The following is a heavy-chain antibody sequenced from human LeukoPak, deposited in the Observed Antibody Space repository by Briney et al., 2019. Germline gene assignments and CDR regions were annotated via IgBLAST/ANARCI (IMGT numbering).Heavy chain of an antibody. D-gene: IGHD3-3*01. CDR1: GGSFSGYY. J-gene: IGHJ4*02. V-gene: IGHV4-34*01. CDR3: ARGQGDFWSGYYDYFDY. Sequence: ASETLSLTCAVYGGSFSGYYWSWIRQPPGKGLEWIGEINHSGSTNYNPSLKSRVTISVDTSKNQFSLKLSSVTAADTAVYYCARGQGDFWSGYYDYFDYWGQGTLVTVSS. CDR2: INHSGST.